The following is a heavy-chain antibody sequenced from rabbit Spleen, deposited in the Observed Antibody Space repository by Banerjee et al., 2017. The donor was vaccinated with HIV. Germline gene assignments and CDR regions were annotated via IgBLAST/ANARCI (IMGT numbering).Heavy chain of an antibody. J-gene: IGHJ5*01. V-gene: IGHV1S40*01. CDR2: IYIDVGST. D-gene: IGHD6-1*01. Sequence: QSLEESGGDLVKPGASLTLTCTASGFSFSSSYYICWVRQAPGKGLEWIGCIYIDVGSTWYASWAKGRFTISKTSSTTVTLQMTSLTAADTATYFCARDAAYAYGYDFATGWLDLWGPGTLVTVS. CDR3: ARDAAYAYGYDFATGWLDL. CDR1: GFSFSSSYY.